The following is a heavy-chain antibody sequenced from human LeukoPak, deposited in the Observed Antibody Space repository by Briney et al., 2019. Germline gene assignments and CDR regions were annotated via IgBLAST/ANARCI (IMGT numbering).Heavy chain of an antibody. Sequence: GGSLRLSCAASGFTFSSYGMHWVRQAPGKGLEWVAVISYDGSNKYYADSVKGRFTISRDNSKNTLYLQMNSLRAEDTAVYYCAKWPYCSGGSCAGDYWGQGTLVTVSS. D-gene: IGHD2-15*01. CDR1: GFTFSSYG. CDR3: AKWPYCSGGSCAGDY. CDR2: ISYDGSNK. V-gene: IGHV3-30*18. J-gene: IGHJ4*02.